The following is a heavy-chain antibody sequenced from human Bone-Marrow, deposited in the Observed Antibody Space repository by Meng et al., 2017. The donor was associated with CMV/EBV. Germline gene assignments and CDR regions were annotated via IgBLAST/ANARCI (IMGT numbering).Heavy chain of an antibody. CDR1: GGSISSSSYY. CDR3: ARGGAAGVRNWFDP. Sequence: SETLSLTCTVSGGSISSSSYYWGWIRQPPGKGLEWIGSIYYSGSTYYNPSLKSRVTISVDTSKNQFSLKLSSVTAADTAVYYCARGGAAGVRNWFDPLGQGTLVAVSS. D-gene: IGHD6-13*01. CDR2: IYYSGST. V-gene: IGHV4-39*07. J-gene: IGHJ5*02.